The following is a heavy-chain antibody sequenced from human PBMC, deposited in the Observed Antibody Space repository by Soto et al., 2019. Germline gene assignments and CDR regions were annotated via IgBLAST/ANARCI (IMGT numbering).Heavy chain of an antibody. D-gene: IGHD4-17*01. V-gene: IGHV1-69*01. CDR1: ADTFNSYS. Sequence: QVQLVQSGAEVKKPGSSVKGSCKASADTFNSYSLSWLRQAPGQRLEWMGGITPVFGTADYAQSFEDRLTITADDSTSTVYMELSRLRSDDTAVYYCARSLEGTTVTNWFDPWGQGALVTVSS. CDR3: ARSLEGTTVTNWFDP. J-gene: IGHJ5*02. CDR2: ITPVFGTA.